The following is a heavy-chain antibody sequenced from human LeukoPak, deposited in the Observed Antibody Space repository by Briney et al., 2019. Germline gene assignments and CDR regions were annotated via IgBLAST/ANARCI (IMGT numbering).Heavy chain of an antibody. D-gene: IGHD3-22*01. CDR3: ARHASRWGPYCYDSSGYYLDY. CDR1: GYSFTSYS. CDR2: IYPGDSDT. V-gene: IGHV5-51*01. Sequence: GESLKISCKGSGYSFTSYSIGWVRQMPGKGLEWMGIIYPGDSDTRYSPSFQGQVTISADKSISTAYLQWSSLKASDTAMYYCARHASRWGPYCYDSSGYYLDYWGQGTLVTVSS. J-gene: IGHJ4*02.